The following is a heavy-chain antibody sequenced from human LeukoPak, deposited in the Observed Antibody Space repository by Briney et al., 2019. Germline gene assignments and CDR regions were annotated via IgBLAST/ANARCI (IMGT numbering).Heavy chain of an antibody. CDR2: IIPILGIA. CDR1: GGTFSSYT. CDR3: ARSKRYSSSWSNWFDP. D-gene: IGHD6-13*01. Sequence: SVKVSCKASGGTFSSYTISWVRQAPGQGLEWMGRIIPILGIANYAQKFQGRVTITADKSTSTAYMGLSSLRSEDTAVYYCARSKRYSSSWSNWFDPWGQGTLVTVSS. J-gene: IGHJ5*02. V-gene: IGHV1-69*02.